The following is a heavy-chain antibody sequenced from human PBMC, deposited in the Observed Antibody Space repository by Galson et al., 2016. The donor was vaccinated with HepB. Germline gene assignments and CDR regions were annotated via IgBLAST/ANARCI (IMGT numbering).Heavy chain of an antibody. CDR2: IYYSGNT. J-gene: IGHJ4*02. V-gene: IGHV4-31*03. CDR1: GGSLSSGGYY. D-gene: IGHD6-19*01. CDR3: ARSWGLTWKAVADAWYFDY. Sequence: TLSLTCTVSGGSLSSGGYYWSWIRQHPGKSLEWIGYIYYSGNTYFYNPSLKSRVTISVDTSKNQFSLKLRSVTAADTAVYYCARSWGLTWKAVADAWYFDYWGQGTLVTVSS.